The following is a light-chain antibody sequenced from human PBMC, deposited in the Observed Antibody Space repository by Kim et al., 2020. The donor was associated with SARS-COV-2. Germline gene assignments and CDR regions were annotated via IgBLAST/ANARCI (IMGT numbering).Light chain of an antibody. CDR1: QSVSSF. Sequence: SQGERATLSCRASQSVSSFVAGYQQKPGQAPRLLIYDASNRATGIPARFSGSGSGTDFTLTISSLEPEDFAVYYCQQRSNWPPWTFGQGTKVDIK. CDR2: DAS. J-gene: IGKJ1*01. V-gene: IGKV3-11*01. CDR3: QQRSNWPPWT.